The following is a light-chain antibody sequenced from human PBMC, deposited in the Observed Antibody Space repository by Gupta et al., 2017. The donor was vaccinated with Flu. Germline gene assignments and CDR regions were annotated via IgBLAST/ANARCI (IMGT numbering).Light chain of an antibody. V-gene: IGLV3-1*01. CDR2: QDD. CDR3: QAWDSSTRV. Sequence: SSELTQPPSVPVSPGQTATISCSGDKLENKYVCWYQKKPGQSPIFVIYQDDQRPSGIPERFSGANSATKATMTISGTEAVDYYYDSCQAWDSSTRVFGTGTKLTVL. CDR1: KLENKY. J-gene: IGLJ1*01.